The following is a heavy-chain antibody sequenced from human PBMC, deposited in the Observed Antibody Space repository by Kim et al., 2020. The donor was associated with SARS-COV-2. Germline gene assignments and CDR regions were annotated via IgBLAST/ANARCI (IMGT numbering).Heavy chain of an antibody. Sequence: DSVKGRFTISRDNAKNSRYLQMNSLRAEDTAVYYCASSLSIAVAGGWFDPWGQGTLVTVSS. CDR3: ASSLSIAVAGGWFDP. D-gene: IGHD6-19*01. J-gene: IGHJ5*02. V-gene: IGHV3-11*04.